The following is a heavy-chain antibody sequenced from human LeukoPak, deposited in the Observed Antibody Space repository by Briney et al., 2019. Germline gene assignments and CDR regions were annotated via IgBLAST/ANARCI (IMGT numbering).Heavy chain of an antibody. D-gene: IGHD5-12*01. CDR3: ARDPRGWLRLPYFDY. Sequence: ASVTVSCTASGYTFTSYAMHWVRQAPGQRLEWMGWINAGNGNTKYSQKFQGRVTITRDTSASTAYMELSSLRSEDTAVYYCARDPRGWLRLPYFDYWGQGTLVTVSS. V-gene: IGHV1-3*01. CDR1: GYTFTSYA. CDR2: INAGNGNT. J-gene: IGHJ4*02.